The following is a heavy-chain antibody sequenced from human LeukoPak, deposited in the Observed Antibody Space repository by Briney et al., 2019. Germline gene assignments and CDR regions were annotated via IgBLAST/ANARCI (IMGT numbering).Heavy chain of an antibody. CDR2: INPSGGST. CDR3: ARAGIVVVPAVPDGY. Sequence: ASVKVSCKSSGYTFTSYYMHWVRQAPGQGLECMGIINPSGGSTSYAQKFQGRVTITRDTSTSTVYMELSGLRSEDTAVYFCARAGIVVVPAVPDGYWGQGTLVSVSS. D-gene: IGHD2-2*01. CDR1: GYTFTSYY. J-gene: IGHJ4*02. V-gene: IGHV1-46*01.